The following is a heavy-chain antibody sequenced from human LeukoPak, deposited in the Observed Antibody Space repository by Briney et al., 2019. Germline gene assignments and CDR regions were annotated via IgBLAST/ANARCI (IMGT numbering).Heavy chain of an antibody. CDR2: INPNSGGT. D-gene: IGHD3-10*01. CDR1: GYTFSGYY. J-gene: IGHJ4*02. Sequence: ASVKVSCKASGYTFSGYYIHWVRQAPGQGLEWMGWINPNSGGTNYAQKLQGRVTMTTDTSTSTAYMELRSLRSDDTAVYYCARDISPPYYYGSGSYSGHFDYWGQGTLVTVSS. V-gene: IGHV1-2*02. CDR3: ARDISPPYYYGSGSYSGHFDY.